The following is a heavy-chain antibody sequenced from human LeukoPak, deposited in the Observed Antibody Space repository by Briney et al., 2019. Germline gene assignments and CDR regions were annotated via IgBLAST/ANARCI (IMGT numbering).Heavy chain of an antibody. D-gene: IGHD3-9*01. CDR3: AKDPSYYDILTGYYPHYFDY. V-gene: IGHV3-30*18. J-gene: IGHJ4*02. Sequence: PGRSLRLSCAPSGFTFNRHGMHWVRQAPGKGLEWVAIISNDGSRKYYAHSVEGRFTISRDNSKNTLYLQMNSLRAEDTAVYYCAKDPSYYDILTGYYPHYFDYWGQGTLVTVSS. CDR1: GFTFNRHG. CDR2: ISNDGSRK.